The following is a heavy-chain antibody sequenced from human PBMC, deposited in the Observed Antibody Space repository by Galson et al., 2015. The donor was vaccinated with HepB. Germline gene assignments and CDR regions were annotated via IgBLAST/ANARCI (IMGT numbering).Heavy chain of an antibody. Sequence: SLRLSCAASGFTFSSYWMSWVRQAPGKGLEWVANIKQDGSEKYYVDSVKGRFTISRDNAKNSLYLQMNSLRAEDTAVYYCASSIVVVPAAHFDYWGQGTLVTVSS. V-gene: IGHV3-7*01. CDR3: ASSIVVVPAAHFDY. CDR2: IKQDGSEK. CDR1: GFTFSSYW. J-gene: IGHJ4*02. D-gene: IGHD2-2*01.